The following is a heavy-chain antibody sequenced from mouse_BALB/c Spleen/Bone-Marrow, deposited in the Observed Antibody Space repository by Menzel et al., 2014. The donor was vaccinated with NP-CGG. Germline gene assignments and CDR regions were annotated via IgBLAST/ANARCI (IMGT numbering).Heavy chain of an antibody. D-gene: IGHD4-1*01. CDR2: IDPANGNT. CDR1: GFNIKDTY. V-gene: IGHV14-3*02. J-gene: IGHJ3*01. Sequence: VQLQQSGAELVKPGASVKLSCTASGFNIKDTYMHWVKQRPEQGLEWIGRIDPANGNTKYDPKFQGKATITADTSSNTTSVQLNSSSLTYADAYYYARWRLGRSWFAYWGQGTPVTVSA. CDR3: ARWRLGRSWFAY.